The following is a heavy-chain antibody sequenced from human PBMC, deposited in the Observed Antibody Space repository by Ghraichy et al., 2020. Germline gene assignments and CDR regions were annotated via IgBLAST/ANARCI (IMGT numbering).Heavy chain of an antibody. V-gene: IGHV3-73*01. CDR1: GFTFSGSA. D-gene: IGHD4-17*01. CDR3: TYYGEPNAFDI. CDR2: IRSKANGYAT. Sequence: LSLPCAASGFTFSGSAMHWVRQASGKGLEWVGRIRSKANGYATAYAASVKGRFIISRDDSKNTAYLQMNSLKTEDTAVYYCTYYGEPNAFDIWGQGTMVTVSS. J-gene: IGHJ3*02.